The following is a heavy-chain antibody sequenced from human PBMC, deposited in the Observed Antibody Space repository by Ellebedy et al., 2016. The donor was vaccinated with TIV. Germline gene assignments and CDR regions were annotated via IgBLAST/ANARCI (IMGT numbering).Heavy chain of an antibody. V-gene: IGHV3-23*01. J-gene: IGHJ4*02. CDR2: LSGSGDKT. CDR1: GFTFSNHA. D-gene: IGHD3-9*01. CDR3: AKGDLRCFDWSTTAY. Sequence: GESLKISCAASGFTFSNHAMSWVRQAPGKGLEWVSGLSGSGDKTYSADSVKGRATISRDNSKNMLYLQLNGLRTEDTAVYYCAKGDLRCFDWSTTAYWGQGILVTLSS.